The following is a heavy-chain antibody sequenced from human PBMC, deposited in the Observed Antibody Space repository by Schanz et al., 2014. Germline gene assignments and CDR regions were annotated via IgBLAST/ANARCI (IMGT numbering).Heavy chain of an antibody. Sequence: EVQLLDSGGGLVQPGGSLRLSCEASGFDFNSYSMNWVRQVPGKGLEWLSYIATSSSTRHYADSVKGRVTISRDNAKNSVSLQMRRLRVEDTAVYYCARVHHYDPSGWGYFDYWGQGALVTVSS. CDR3: ARVHHYDPSGWGYFDY. CDR2: IATSSSTR. J-gene: IGHJ4*02. D-gene: IGHD3-22*01. V-gene: IGHV3-48*01. CDR1: GFDFNSYS.